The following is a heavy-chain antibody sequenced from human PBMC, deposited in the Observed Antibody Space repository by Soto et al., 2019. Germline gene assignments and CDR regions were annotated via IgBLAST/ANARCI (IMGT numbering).Heavy chain of an antibody. CDR1: GFTFSSYS. Sequence: EMQLVESGGGLVKPGGSLRLSCAASGFTFSSYSMNWVRQAPGKGLEWVSSISSSSNYIYYAASVKGRFTISRDNAKNSLYLQMNSLRAEDTAVYYCARALVGATIWGQGTLVTVSS. CDR3: ARALVGATI. D-gene: IGHD1-26*01. V-gene: IGHV3-21*01. CDR2: ISSSSNYI. J-gene: IGHJ4*02.